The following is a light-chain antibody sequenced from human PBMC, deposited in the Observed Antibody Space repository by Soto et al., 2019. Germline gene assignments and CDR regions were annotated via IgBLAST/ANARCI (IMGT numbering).Light chain of an antibody. CDR1: RSDIGSYNY. J-gene: IGLJ1*01. CDR2: GVS. V-gene: IGLV2-14*01. Sequence: LTQPASVSGSPGQSITISCSGTRSDIGSYNYVAWYQQFPGKTPKILIYGVSNRPSGLSSRFSGSKSGNTASLTISGLQAEDEADYYCISYTGSSTSYVFGSGTKVTVL. CDR3: ISYTGSSTSYV.